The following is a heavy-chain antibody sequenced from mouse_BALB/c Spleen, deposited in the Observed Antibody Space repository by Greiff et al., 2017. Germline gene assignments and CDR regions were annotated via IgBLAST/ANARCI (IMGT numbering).Heavy chain of an antibody. D-gene: IGHD2-2*01. CDR1: GFSLTSYG. V-gene: IGHV2-4-1*01. Sequence: VKLMESGPGLVQPSQSLSITCTVSGFSLTSYGVHWVRQSPGKGLEWLGVIWSGGSTDYNAAFISRLSISKDNSKSQVFFKMNSLQADDTAIYYCARNGLRRKSAWFAYWGQGTLVTVSA. CDR3: ARNGLRRKSAWFAY. J-gene: IGHJ3*01. CDR2: IWSGGST.